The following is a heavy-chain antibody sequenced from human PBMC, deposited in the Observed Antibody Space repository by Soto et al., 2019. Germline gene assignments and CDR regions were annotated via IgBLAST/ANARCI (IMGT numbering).Heavy chain of an antibody. V-gene: IGHV3-23*01. CDR2: ISGRGSSS. CDR1: GFTFSSYS. J-gene: IGHJ4*02. Sequence: GGSLRLSCAASGFTFSSYSMNWVRQAPGKGLEWIATISGRGSSSYYADSVKGRFTISRDNSRDTLFLQMNSLRANDTAVYYCAKEMLASISRPFDSWGQGTLVTVSS. D-gene: IGHD5-12*01. CDR3: AKEMLASISRPFDS.